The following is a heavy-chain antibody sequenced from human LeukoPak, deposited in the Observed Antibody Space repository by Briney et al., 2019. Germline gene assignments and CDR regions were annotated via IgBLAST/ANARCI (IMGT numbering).Heavy chain of an antibody. CDR3: ARGPDCGGDCYPSY. CDR1: GGSFSGYY. Sequence: SETLSLTCAVYGGSFSGYYWSWIRQPPGKGLDWIGEINHSGSTNYNPSLKSRVTISVDTSKNQFSLKLSSVTAADTAVYYCARGPDCGGDCYPSYWGQGTLVTVSS. CDR2: INHSGST. D-gene: IGHD2-21*02. V-gene: IGHV4-34*01. J-gene: IGHJ4*02.